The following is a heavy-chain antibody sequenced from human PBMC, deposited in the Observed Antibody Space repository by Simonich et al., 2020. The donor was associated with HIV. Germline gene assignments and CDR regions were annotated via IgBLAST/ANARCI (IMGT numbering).Heavy chain of an antibody. CDR3: ARLERGIDAFDI. CDR1: GGSFINYY. J-gene: IGHJ3*02. CDR2: VNHSGST. D-gene: IGHD7-27*01. Sequence: QVQQQQWGAGLLKPSETLSLTCAVYGGSFINYYWSWIRQPPGKGLEWIGEVNHSGSTRYHPSLKSRVTISVDSSKKQFSLKLSSVTAADTAVYYCARLERGIDAFDIWGQGTMVTVSS. V-gene: IGHV4-34*01.